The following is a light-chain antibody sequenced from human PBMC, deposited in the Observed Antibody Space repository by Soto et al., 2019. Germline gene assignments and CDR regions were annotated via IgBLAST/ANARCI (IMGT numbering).Light chain of an antibody. CDR2: DAS. CDR3: QQRYNWPPLT. CDR1: QSISTN. J-gene: IGKJ4*01. V-gene: IGKV3-11*01. Sequence: EIVLTQSPATLSLSPGERATLSCRASQSISTNLAWYQQRPGQAPRLLIYDASNRASGIPARFSGSGSGTDFTLTISSLELEDFAVYYCQQRYNWPPLTFGGGTKVEI.